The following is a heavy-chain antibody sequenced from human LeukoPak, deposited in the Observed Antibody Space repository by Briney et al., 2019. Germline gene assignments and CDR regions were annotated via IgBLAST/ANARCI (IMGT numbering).Heavy chain of an antibody. CDR2: ISGSGGST. J-gene: IGHJ4*02. V-gene: IGHV3-23*01. Sequence: GGSLRLSCAASGFTFSSYAMSRVRQAPGKGLEWVSAISGSGGSTYYADSVKGRFTISRDNSKNTLYLQMNSLRAEDTAVYYCARPYCSGGSCYSQVALWGQGTLVTVSS. CDR1: GFTFSSYA. CDR3: ARPYCSGGSCYSQVAL. D-gene: IGHD2-15*01.